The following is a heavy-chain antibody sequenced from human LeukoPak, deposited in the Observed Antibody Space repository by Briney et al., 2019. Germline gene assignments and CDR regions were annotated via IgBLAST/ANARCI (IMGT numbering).Heavy chain of an antibody. CDR3: ARGRLRQWLANHYFDY. D-gene: IGHD6-19*01. J-gene: IGHJ4*02. CDR1: GGSISSGGYY. V-gene: IGHV4-30-2*01. CDR2: IYHSGST. Sequence: PSETLSLTCTVSGGSISSGGYYWRWIRQPPGKGLEWIGYIYHSGSTYYNPSLKSRVTISVDRSKNQFSLKLSSVTAADTAVYYCARGRLRQWLANHYFDYWGQGTLVTVSS.